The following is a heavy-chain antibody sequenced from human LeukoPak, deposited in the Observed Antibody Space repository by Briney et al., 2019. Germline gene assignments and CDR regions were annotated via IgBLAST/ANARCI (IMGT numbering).Heavy chain of an antibody. Sequence: SETLSLTCSVSGDSISNFYWNWIRQPPRKRLEWIGNIHYSGSSNYNPSLQSRVTMSIDTSRNQLFLKLTSVTAADTAVYYCALAPNSNWFDFWGQGTLVTVSP. CDR2: IHYSGSS. V-gene: IGHV4-59*08. CDR3: ALAPNSNWFDF. J-gene: IGHJ5*01. CDR1: GDSISNFY. D-gene: IGHD2-8*01.